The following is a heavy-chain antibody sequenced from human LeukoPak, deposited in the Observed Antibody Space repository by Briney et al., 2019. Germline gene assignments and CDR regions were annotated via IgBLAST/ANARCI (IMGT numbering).Heavy chain of an antibody. CDR1: GFTFSSYG. D-gene: IGHD5-18*01. V-gene: IGHV3-30*18. J-gene: IGHJ4*02. CDR3: AKDAVQLWLFFFDY. Sequence: GGSLRLSCAASGFTFSSYGMHWVRQAPGKGLEWVAVISYDGRNKYYADSVKGRFTISRDNSKNTLYLQMNSLRAEDTAVYYCAKDAVQLWLFFFDYWGQGTLVTVSS. CDR2: ISYDGRNK.